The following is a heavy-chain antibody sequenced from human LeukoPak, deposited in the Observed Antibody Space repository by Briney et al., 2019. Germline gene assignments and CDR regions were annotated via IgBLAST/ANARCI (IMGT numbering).Heavy chain of an antibody. D-gene: IGHD5-24*01. J-gene: IGHJ3*02. CDR3: ARLEMATMDAFDI. V-gene: IGHV5-51*01. CDR1: GYIFTSYW. Sequence: GASLQISFKGSGYIFTSYWIGWVRRMPGKGLEWMGIIYPGDSDTRYSPSLQGQVTISADKSISTAYLQWSSLKASDTAMYYCARLEMATMDAFDIWGQGTMVTVSS. CDR2: IYPGDSDT.